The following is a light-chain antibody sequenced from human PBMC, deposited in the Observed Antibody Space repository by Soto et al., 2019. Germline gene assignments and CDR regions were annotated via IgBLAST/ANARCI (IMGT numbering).Light chain of an antibody. J-gene: IGKJ1*01. CDR2: AAS. CDR3: QQYNSYSRT. CDR1: QSISSW. Sequence: DIQMTQSPSTLSASVGDRVTITCRASQSISSWLAWYQQKPGKAPNLLIYAASSLESGVPSRFSGSGSGTEFTLTISSLQPDDFATYYCQQYNSYSRTFGQGTKVDIK. V-gene: IGKV1-5*01.